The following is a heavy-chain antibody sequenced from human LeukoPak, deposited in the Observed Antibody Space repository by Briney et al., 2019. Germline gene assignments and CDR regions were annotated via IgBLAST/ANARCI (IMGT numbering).Heavy chain of an antibody. CDR1: GFAFSSYA. D-gene: IGHD6-13*01. J-gene: IGHJ4*02. CDR2: FSGSGGNT. V-gene: IGHV3-23*01. CDR3: ARGTYSSSWFLDY. Sequence: GGSLRLSCAASGFAFSSYAMSWVRQAPGKGLEWVSAFSGSGGNTYYADSVRGRFTISRDNSKNTLYLQMNSLRAEDTAVYYCARGTYSSSWFLDYWGQGTLVTVSS.